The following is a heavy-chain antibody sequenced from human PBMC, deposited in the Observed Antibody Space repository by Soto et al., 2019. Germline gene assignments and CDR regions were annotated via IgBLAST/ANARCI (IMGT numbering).Heavy chain of an antibody. CDR1: GYTFTSYD. J-gene: IGHJ5*02. V-gene: IGHV1-8*01. CDR3: AGGYVGHYDCWRFDP. CDR2: MNPNSGNT. D-gene: IGHD3-3*01. Sequence: QVQLVQSGAEVKKPGASVKVSCKASGYTFTSYDINWVRQATGQGLEWMGWMNPNSGNTGYTQKSQGRVTMSRNTSISQANMGLGSLSSGDTAVYYCAGGYVGHYDCWRFDPWGKGTLVTVSS.